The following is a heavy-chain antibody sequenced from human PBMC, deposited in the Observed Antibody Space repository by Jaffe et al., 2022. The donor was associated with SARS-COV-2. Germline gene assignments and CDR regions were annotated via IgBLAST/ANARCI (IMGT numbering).Heavy chain of an antibody. CDR3: ARFGGYSSGWYGFQDY. Sequence: QVQLQQWGAGLLKPSETLSLTCAVYGGSFSGYYWSWIRQPPGKGLEWIGEINHSGSTNYNPSLKSRVTISVDTSKNQFSLKLSSVTAADTAVYYCARFGGYSSGWYGFQDYWGQGTLVTVSS. V-gene: IGHV4-34*01. J-gene: IGHJ4*02. D-gene: IGHD6-19*01. CDR2: INHSGST. CDR1: GGSFSGYY.